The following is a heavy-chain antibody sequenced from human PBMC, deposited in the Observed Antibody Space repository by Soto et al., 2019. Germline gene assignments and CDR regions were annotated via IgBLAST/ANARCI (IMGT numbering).Heavy chain of an antibody. Sequence: PSETLSLTCAVSGGSISSSNWWSWVRQPPGKGLEWIGEIYHSGSTNYNPSLKSRVTISVDKSKNQFSLKLSSVTAADTAVYYCAREGSGYYKYTWFDPWGQGTLVTVSS. CDR1: GGSISSSNW. J-gene: IGHJ5*02. CDR2: IYHSGST. V-gene: IGHV4-4*02. D-gene: IGHD3-22*01. CDR3: AREGSGYYKYTWFDP.